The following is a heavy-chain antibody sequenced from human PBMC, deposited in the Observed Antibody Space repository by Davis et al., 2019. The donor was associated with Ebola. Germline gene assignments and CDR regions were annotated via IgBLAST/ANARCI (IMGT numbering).Heavy chain of an antibody. V-gene: IGHV3-23*01. CDR3: ANSGCSGGSCPFDP. Sequence: GGSLRLSCAASGFMFHKYAMTWVRQAPGKGLEWVSGISAGGGNAYYADSVKGRFTISRDNSKNTLYLQMNSLRAEDTAVYYCANSGCSGGSCPFDPWGQGTLVTVSS. CDR1: GFMFHKYA. D-gene: IGHD2-15*01. J-gene: IGHJ5*02. CDR2: ISAGGGNA.